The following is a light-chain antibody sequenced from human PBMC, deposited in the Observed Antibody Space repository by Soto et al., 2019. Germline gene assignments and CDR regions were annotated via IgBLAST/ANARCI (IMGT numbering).Light chain of an antibody. CDR3: QQYHNWPPQYT. J-gene: IGKJ2*01. V-gene: IGKV3-15*01. CDR2: GAS. CDR1: QSVSSS. Sequence: EIVMTQSPATLSVSPGERATLSCRASQSVSSSLAWYQQKPDQAPRLLIYGASTRATGIPASFGGSGSGTEFTLTISSMQSEDFAVYYCQQYHNWPPQYTFGQGTKLEIK.